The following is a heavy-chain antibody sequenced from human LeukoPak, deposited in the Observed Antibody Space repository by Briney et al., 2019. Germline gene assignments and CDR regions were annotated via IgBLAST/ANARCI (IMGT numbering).Heavy chain of an antibody. D-gene: IGHD3-22*01. V-gene: IGHV4-30-2*01. CDR2: IYHSGST. CDR1: GGSISSGDYS. Sequence: SQTLSLTCTVSGGSISSGDYSWSWIRQPEGKGLEWIGYIYHSGSTYYNPSLKSRVTISVDRSKNQFSLKLSSVTAADTAVYYCARVPLDSSRSDAFDIWGQGTMVPVSS. CDR3: ARVPLDSSRSDAFDI. J-gene: IGHJ3*02.